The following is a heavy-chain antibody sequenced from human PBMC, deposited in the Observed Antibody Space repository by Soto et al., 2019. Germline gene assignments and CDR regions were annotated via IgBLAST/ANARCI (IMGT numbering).Heavy chain of an antibody. CDR1: GFTFSSYG. J-gene: IGHJ6*02. CDR3: ARDTHDGGWPYYYYGMDV. V-gene: IGHV3-33*01. Sequence: ESVGGVVQPGRSLRLSCAASGFTFSSYGMHWVRQAPGKGQEWVAVIWYDGSNKYYADSVKGRFTISRDNSKNTLYLQMNSLRAEDTAVYYCARDTHDGGWPYYYYGMDVWGQGTTVTVSS. CDR2: IWYDGSNK. D-gene: IGHD6-19*01.